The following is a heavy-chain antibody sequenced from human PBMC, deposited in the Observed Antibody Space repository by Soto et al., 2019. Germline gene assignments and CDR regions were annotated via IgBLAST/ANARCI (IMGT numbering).Heavy chain of an antibody. CDR1: GYTFTNYW. CDR2: IYPGDSDT. J-gene: IGHJ6*02. V-gene: IGHV5-51*03. CDR3: AASIFYYGMDV. Sequence: PGKSLNISCKASGYTFTNYWIGWVRQMPGKGLEWMGIIYPGDSDTKYNPSFQGQVTISADKSITTTYLQWSSLKASDTAIYYCAASIFYYGMDVWGQGTTVTVSS.